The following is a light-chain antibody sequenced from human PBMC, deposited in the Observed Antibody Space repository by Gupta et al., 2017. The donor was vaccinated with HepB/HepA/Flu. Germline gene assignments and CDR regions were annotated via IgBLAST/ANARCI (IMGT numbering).Light chain of an antibody. Sequence: QSVLTQPPSVSAAAGQKVTISCSGSSSNIGNNYVSWYQQLPGTAPKLLIYDNNKRPSGIPDRLSCSKSGTSATPTLTVPQAGEEADDYCDTWDTSISALVFGGGTKLTVL. CDR2: DNN. J-gene: IGLJ3*02. CDR3: DTWDTSISALV. V-gene: IGLV1-51*01. CDR1: SSNIGNNY.